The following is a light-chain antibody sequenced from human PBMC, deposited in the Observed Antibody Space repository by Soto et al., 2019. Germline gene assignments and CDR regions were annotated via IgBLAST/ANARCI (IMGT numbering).Light chain of an antibody. CDR2: DAS. J-gene: IGKJ5*01. V-gene: IGKV1-5*01. Sequence: DIQMTQSTSPLSASVGDRVTITCRASQSISSWLAWYQQKLGKAPKLLIYDASNLETGVPSRFSGSGSGTDFTFTISSLQPEDIATYYCQQYSNLITFGQGTRLEIK. CDR3: QQYSNLIT. CDR1: QSISSW.